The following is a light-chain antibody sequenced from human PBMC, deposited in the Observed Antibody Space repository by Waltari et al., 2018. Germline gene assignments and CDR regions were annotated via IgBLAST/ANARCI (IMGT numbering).Light chain of an antibody. CDR2: GNS. Sequence: QSVLPQPPSLYRAPGQSVTISCTGSSSHIRPACDVPWYQQLPGTAPKPPLYGNSNRPSGVPDRFSGSKSGTSASLAITGLQAEDEADYYCQSYDSSLSAVIFGGGTKLTVL. CDR3: QSYDSSLSAVI. CDR1: SSHIRPACD. V-gene: IGLV1-40*01. J-gene: IGLJ2*01.